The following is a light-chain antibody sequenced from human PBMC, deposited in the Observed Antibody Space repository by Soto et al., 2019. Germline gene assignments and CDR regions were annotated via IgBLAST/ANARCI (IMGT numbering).Light chain of an antibody. CDR2: NVN. CDR1: TSDVGGYNY. V-gene: IGLV2-14*03. J-gene: IGLJ2*01. Sequence: QSALTQPASVSGSPGQSITISCTGATSDVGGYNYVSWYQHHPGEALKLIIYNVNDRPSGVSDRFSASKSGNTGSLTISGLQDEYEGDYYCRSYTSSITPVLFGGGTKVTVL. CDR3: RSYTSSITPVL.